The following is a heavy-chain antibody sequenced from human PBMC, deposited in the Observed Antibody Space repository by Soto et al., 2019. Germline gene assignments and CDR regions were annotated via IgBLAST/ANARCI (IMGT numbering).Heavy chain of an antibody. V-gene: IGHV3-9*01. Sequence: EVQLVESGGGLVRPGRSLRLSCAASGFRFGDYAMHWVRQAPGKGLEWVSGISWNSDKVAYTDSVRGRFTISRDSAENSLHLQMNSLRAEDTALYYCAKDRRPIAVAGAIDNWGQGTMVTVSS. CDR3: AKDRRPIAVAGAIDN. CDR2: ISWNSDKV. D-gene: IGHD6-19*01. J-gene: IGHJ3*02. CDR1: GFRFGDYA.